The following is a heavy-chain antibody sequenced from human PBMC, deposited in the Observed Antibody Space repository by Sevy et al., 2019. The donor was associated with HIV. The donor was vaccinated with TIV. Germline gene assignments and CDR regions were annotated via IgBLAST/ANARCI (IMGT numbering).Heavy chain of an antibody. J-gene: IGHJ3*02. Sequence: GGSLRLSCAASGFTFRNYVMNWVRQPPGKGLEWVSVISDGGGTTYYADSVKGRFTISRDDSKSTLYLQMNSLRVEDTAVYCCAKSVAGALAALDIWGQGTMVTVSS. D-gene: IGHD3-10*01. CDR3: AKSVAGALAALDI. CDR1: GFTFRNYV. CDR2: ISDGGGTT. V-gene: IGHV3-23*01.